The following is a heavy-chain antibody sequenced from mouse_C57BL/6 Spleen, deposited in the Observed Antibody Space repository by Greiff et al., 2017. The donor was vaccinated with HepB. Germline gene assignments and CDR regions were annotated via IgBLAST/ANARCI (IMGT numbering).Heavy chain of an antibody. CDR1: GFTFSSYA. Sequence: EVQLVESGEGLVKPGGSLKLSCAASGFTFSSYAMSWVRQTPEKRLEWVAYISSGGDYIYYADTVKGRFTISRDNARNTLYLQMSSLKSEDTAMYYCTRGAGIYDGYYGAMDYWGQGTSVTVSS. CDR3: TRGAGIYDGYYGAMDY. V-gene: IGHV5-9-1*02. J-gene: IGHJ4*01. CDR2: ISSGGDYI. D-gene: IGHD2-3*01.